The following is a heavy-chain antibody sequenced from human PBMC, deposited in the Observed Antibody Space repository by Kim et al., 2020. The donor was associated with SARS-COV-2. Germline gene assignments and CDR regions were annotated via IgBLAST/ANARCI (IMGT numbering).Heavy chain of an antibody. Sequence: SETLSLTCAVSGGSISSSNWWSWVRQPPGKGLEWIGEIYHSGSTNYNPSLKSRVTISVDKSKNQFSLKLSSVTAADTAVYYCARVERDYYYGMDVWGQGTTVTVSS. J-gene: IGHJ6*02. D-gene: IGHD1-1*01. CDR2: IYHSGST. CDR1: GGSISSSNW. V-gene: IGHV4-4*02. CDR3: ARVERDYYYGMDV.